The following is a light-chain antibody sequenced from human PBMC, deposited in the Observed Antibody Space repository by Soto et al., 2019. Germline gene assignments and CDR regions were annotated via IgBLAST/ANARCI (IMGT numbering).Light chain of an antibody. CDR3: QQYTNTNNPWM. CDR1: QTITTW. J-gene: IGKJ1*01. V-gene: IGKV1-5*01. Sequence: DIRVTQSPPTLSASVGDRVTITCRASQTITTWMAWYQQKPGKALKLLVYDASTLQSGVATRFSGSGSGTEFTLIISGLQPEDSATYYCQQYTNTNNPWMFGQGTKVDIK. CDR2: DAS.